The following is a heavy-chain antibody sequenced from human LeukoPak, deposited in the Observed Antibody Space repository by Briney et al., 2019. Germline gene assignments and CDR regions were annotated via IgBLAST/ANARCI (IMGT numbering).Heavy chain of an antibody. V-gene: IGHV3-21*01. CDR2: ISSSSRYI. Sequence: GGSLRLSCAAPGFTFSNYNMNWVRQAPGKGLEWVSSISSSSRYIFSAESVKGRFTISRDNAKNSLYLQMNSLRAEDTAVYYCARDLCGGYDYGFDYWGQGTLVTVSS. J-gene: IGHJ4*02. CDR1: GFTFSNYN. D-gene: IGHD5-12*01. CDR3: ARDLCGGYDYGFDY.